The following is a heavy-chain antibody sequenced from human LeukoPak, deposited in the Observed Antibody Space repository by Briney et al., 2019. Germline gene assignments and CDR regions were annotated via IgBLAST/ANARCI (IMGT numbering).Heavy chain of an antibody. V-gene: IGHV3-33*01. J-gene: IGHJ4*02. Sequence: GGSLRLSCAASGFTFSSYGMHGVRQAPGKGLEWVAVIWYDGSNKYYADSVKGRFTISRDNSKNTLYLQMNSLRAEDTAVYYCGIEISGFPDYWGQGTLVTVSS. CDR3: GIEISGFPDY. CDR2: IWYDGSNK. CDR1: GFTFSSYG. D-gene: IGHD6-19*01.